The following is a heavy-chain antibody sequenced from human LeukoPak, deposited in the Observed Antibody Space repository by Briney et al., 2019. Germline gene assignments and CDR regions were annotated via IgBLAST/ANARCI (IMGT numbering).Heavy chain of an antibody. D-gene: IGHD3-22*01. V-gene: IGHV3-23*01. Sequence: PGGSLRLSCAASGFTFSSYAMSWVRQAPGRGLEWVSGISGSGGSTYYADSVKGRFTISRDNSKKTLYLQMNSLRAEDTAVYYCAKDPAYYYDSSAKVYYYYYMDVWGKGTTVTVSS. CDR3: AKDPAYYYDSSAKVYYYYYMDV. CDR1: GFTFSSYA. J-gene: IGHJ6*03. CDR2: ISGSGGST.